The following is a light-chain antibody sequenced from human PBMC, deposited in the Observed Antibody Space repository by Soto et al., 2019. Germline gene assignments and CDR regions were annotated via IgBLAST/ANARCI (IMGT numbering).Light chain of an antibody. V-gene: IGLV2-14*01. CDR3: SSYTSISTLGVV. CDR2: DVS. CDR1: SSDVGSYNY. Sequence: QSALTQPASVSGSPGQSITISCTGTSSDVGSYNYVSWYQQHPGKAPKLMIYDVSNRPSGVSNRFSGSKSGNTASLTISGLQAEDESDYYCSSYTSISTLGVVFGGGTKLTVL. J-gene: IGLJ2*01.